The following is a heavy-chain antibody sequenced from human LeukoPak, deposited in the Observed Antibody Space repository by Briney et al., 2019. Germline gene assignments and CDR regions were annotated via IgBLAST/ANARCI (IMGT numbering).Heavy chain of an antibody. CDR1: GYTFTCYY. D-gene: IGHD3-22*01. CDR2: INPNSGGT. J-gene: IGHJ4*02. Sequence: ASVKVSCKASGYTFTCYYMHWVRQAPGQGLEWMGRINPNSGGTNYAQKFQGRVTMTRDTSISTAYMELSRLRSDDTAVYYCARGSMTMIVVAASGPDYWGQGTLVTVSS. V-gene: IGHV1-2*06. CDR3: ARGSMTMIVVAASGPDY.